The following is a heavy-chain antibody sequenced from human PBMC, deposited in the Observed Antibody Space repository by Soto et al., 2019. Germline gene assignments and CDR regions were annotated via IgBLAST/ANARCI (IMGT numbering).Heavy chain of an antibody. V-gene: IGHV4-39*01. Sequence: QLRLQESGPGLVKPSETLSLTCSVSGASININTYYWGWIRQPPGKGLEWIGSFYYGGSTYYNPSLESRVTISVDTSKNQFSLNLSSVTAADTAVYFCASLFHSSTLFKLDYWGQGTLVTVSS. CDR3: ASLFHSSTLFKLDY. J-gene: IGHJ4*02. CDR1: GASININTYY. CDR2: FYYGGST. D-gene: IGHD6-13*01.